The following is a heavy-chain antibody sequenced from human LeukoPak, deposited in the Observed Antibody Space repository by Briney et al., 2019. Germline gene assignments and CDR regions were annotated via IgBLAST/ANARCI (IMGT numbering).Heavy chain of an antibody. CDR2: ITSNGKSV. D-gene: IGHD3-10*02. Sequence: PSETLSLTCAVYGGSFSGYYWNWIRQPPGKGLEWVSYITSNGKSVYYAASVKGRFTISRDNAKNSLYLQMNSLRAEDTAVYYCAELGITMIGGVWGKGTTVTISS. V-gene: IGHV3-11*04. CDR3: AELGITMIGGV. J-gene: IGHJ6*04. CDR1: GGSFSGYY.